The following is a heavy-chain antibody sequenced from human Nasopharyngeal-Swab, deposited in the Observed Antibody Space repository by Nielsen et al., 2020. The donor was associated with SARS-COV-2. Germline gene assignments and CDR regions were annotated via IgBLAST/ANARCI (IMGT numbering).Heavy chain of an antibody. Sequence: GSLRLSCAVSGASISSDYWGWIRQPPGKGLEWIGCVSYSGRTDYNPSLKSRVTISIDTSEKHFSLVLSSLTAADTALYYCTRGSLRTAPDCWGQGTLVTVSS. CDR1: GASISSDY. V-gene: IGHV4-59*12. CDR2: VSYSGRT. CDR3: TRGSLRTAPDC. D-gene: IGHD4-17*01. J-gene: IGHJ4*02.